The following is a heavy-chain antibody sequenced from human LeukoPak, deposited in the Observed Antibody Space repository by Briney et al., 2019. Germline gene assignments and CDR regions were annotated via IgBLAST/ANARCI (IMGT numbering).Heavy chain of an antibody. CDR3: ARYWELHQSYFDY. D-gene: IGHD1-26*01. V-gene: IGHV3-7*01. J-gene: IGHJ4*02. CDR2: IKQDGSEK. Sequence: PGGSLRLSCAASGFTFSSYWMSWVRQAPGKGLEWVANIKQDGSEKYYVDSVKGRFTISRDNAKNSLYLQMNSLRAEDTAVYYCARYWELHQSYFDYWGQGTLVTVSS. CDR1: GFTFSSYW.